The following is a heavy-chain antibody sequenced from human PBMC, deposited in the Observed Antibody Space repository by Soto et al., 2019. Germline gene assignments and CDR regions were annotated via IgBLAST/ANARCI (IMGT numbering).Heavy chain of an antibody. Sequence: GESLKICWKGSGYSFAGYWITWVRQKPGKGLEWMGRIDPSDSQTYYSPSFRGHVTISVTKSITTVFLQWSSLRASDTAMYYCARQIYDSDTGPNFQYYFDSWGQGTPVTVSS. V-gene: IGHV5-10-1*01. D-gene: IGHD3-22*01. CDR3: ARQIYDSDTGPNFQYYFDS. CDR1: GYSFAGYW. CDR2: IDPSDSQT. J-gene: IGHJ4*02.